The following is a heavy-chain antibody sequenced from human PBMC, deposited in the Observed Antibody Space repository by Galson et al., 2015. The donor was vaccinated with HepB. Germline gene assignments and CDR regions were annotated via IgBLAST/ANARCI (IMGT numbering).Heavy chain of an antibody. Sequence: SLRLSCAASGLTFSEFAMHWVRQAPAKGLEWVAVVSYDGTNKYYADSVKGRFTISRDNSKNTLYLRMNSLRAEDTAVYYCARDDRSGRYFDWVLHTPDYHYYGMDVWGHGTTVTVSS. CDR2: VSYDGTNK. D-gene: IGHD3-9*01. V-gene: IGHV3-30-3*01. J-gene: IGHJ6*02. CDR3: ARDDRSGRYFDWVLHTPDYHYYGMDV. CDR1: GLTFSEFA.